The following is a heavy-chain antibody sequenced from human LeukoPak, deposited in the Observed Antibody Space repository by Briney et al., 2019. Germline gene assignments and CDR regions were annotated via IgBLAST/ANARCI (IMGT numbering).Heavy chain of an antibody. D-gene: IGHD4-17*01. CDR3: AKDRTTVTTFDAFDI. CDR2: VRDSGTST. Sequence: PGGSLRLSCAASGFTFSRNAMSWVRQAPGKGLEWVSSVRDSGTSTYYADSVRGRFTISRDNSKNTLFLQMNSLRAEDTAVYYCAKDRTTVTTFDAFDIWGQGTMVTVSS. J-gene: IGHJ3*02. CDR1: GFTFSRNA. V-gene: IGHV3-23*01.